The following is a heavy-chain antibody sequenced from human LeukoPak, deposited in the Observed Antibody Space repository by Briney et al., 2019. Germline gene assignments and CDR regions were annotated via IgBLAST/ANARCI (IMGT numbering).Heavy chain of an antibody. CDR1: VGSICSHY. Sequence: SETLSLTCTLSVGSICSHYWSCIRKPPGRGRECIWYIYYSGRPNYNTSLKSRVTIPVETSNKHSALKLNSSAAAETALYYCASYGSSGYFSFDYWGEGTLVTVSS. CDR2: IYYSGRP. J-gene: IGHJ4*02. CDR3: ASYGSSGYFSFDY. D-gene: IGHD3-22*01. V-gene: IGHV4-59*11.